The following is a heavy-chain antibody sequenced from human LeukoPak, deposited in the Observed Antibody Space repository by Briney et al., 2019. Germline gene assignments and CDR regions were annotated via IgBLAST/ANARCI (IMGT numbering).Heavy chain of an antibody. CDR3: ARFDILTGYDY. CDR2: INHSGST. V-gene: IGHV4-34*01. D-gene: IGHD3-9*01. J-gene: IGHJ4*02. Sequence: SETLSLTCAVYGGSFGGYYWSWIRQPPGKGLEWIGEINHSGSTNYNPSLKSRVTISVDTSKNQFSLKLSSVTAADTAVYYCARFDILTGYDYWGQGTLVTVSS. CDR1: GGSFGGYY.